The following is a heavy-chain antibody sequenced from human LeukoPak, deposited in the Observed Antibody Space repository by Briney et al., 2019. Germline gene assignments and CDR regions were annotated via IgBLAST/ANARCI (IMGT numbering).Heavy chain of an antibody. CDR1: GGSISSYY. D-gene: IGHD2/OR15-2a*01. CDR2: IYYSGST. J-gene: IGHJ6*03. CDR3: ARGKYYPSYYYYMDV. V-gene: IGHV4-59*01. Sequence: SETLSLTCTVSGGSISSYYWSWIRQPPGKGLEWIGYIYYSGSTNYNPSLKSRVTISVDTSKNQFSLKLSSVTAADTAVYYCARGKYYPSYYYYMDVWGKGTTVTVSS.